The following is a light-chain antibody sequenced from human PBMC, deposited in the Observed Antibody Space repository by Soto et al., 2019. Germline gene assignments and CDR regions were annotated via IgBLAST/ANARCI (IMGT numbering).Light chain of an antibody. CDR1: QSVLYSFNNKNY. J-gene: IGKJ1*01. CDR3: QHYYSDPPWT. CDR2: WAS. Sequence: SRWSSQSVLYSFNNKNYLGWYQQKPGQAPKLLIYWASTRESGVPDRFSGSGSGTDFTLTISSLQAEDVAVYYCQHYYSDPPWTFGQGTKVEIK. V-gene: IGKV4-1*01.